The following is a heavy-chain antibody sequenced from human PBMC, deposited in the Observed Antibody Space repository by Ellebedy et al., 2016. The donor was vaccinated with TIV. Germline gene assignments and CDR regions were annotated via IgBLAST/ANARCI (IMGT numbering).Heavy chain of an antibody. J-gene: IGHJ4*02. CDR3: ATRYCSSTSCYGTFDY. V-gene: IGHV4-59*12. D-gene: IGHD2-2*01. Sequence: SETLSLXCTVSGGSISSYYWSWIRQPPGKGLEWIGYIYYSGSTNYNPSLKSRVTISVDTSKNQFSLKLSSVTAADTAVYYCATRYCSSTSCYGTFDYWGQGTLVTVSS. CDR1: GGSISSYY. CDR2: IYYSGST.